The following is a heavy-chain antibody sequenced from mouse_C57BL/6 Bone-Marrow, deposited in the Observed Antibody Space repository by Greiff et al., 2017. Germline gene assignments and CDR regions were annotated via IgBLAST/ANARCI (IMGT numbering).Heavy chain of an antibody. CDR3: ARNFPLYYSYAMDY. D-gene: IGHD1-1*01. Sequence: EVQGVESGGGLVQPGGSLQLSCAASGFTFSDYGMHWVRQAPEKGLEWVAYISSGSSTIYYADTVKGRFTISRDNAKNTLFLQMTSLRSEDTAMYYCARNFPLYYSYAMDYWGQGTSVTVS. V-gene: IGHV5-17*01. CDR1: GFTFSDYG. J-gene: IGHJ4*01. CDR2: ISSGSSTI.